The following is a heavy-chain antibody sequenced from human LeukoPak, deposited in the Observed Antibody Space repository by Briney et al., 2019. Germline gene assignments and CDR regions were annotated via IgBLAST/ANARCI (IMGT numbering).Heavy chain of an antibody. J-gene: IGHJ4*02. D-gene: IGHD3-10*01. CDR2: INHSGST. V-gene: IGHV4-34*01. CDR3: ARLNLWFGAIDY. Sequence: PSETLSLTCAVYGGSFSGYYWSWIRQPPGKGLEWIGEINHSGSTNYNPSLKSRVTISVDTSKNQFSLKLSSVTAADTAVYYCARLNLWFGAIDYWGQGTLVTVSS. CDR1: GGSFSGYY.